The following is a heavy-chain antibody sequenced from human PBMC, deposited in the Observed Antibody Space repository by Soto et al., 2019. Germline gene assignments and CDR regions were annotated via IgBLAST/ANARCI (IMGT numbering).Heavy chain of an antibody. CDR3: ATTRGLWELPRPYYYYGMDV. D-gene: IGHD1-26*01. Sequence: GGSLRLSCAASGFTVSSNYMSWVRQAPGKGLEWVSVIYSGGSTYYADSVKGRFTISRDNAKDTLYLQMNSLRAEDTAVYYCATTRGLWELPRPYYYYGMDVWGQGTTVTVSS. J-gene: IGHJ6*02. V-gene: IGHV3-53*01. CDR2: IYSGGST. CDR1: GFTVSSNY.